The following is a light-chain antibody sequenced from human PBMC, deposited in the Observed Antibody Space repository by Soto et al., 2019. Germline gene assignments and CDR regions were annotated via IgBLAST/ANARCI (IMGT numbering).Light chain of an antibody. CDR1: QSLLHSDGYNY. Sequence: DIVMTQSPLSLPVTPGESASISCRSSQSLLHSDGYNYLDWYLQKPGQSPQLLIYLGSNRASGVPDRFSGSGSGTDFTLKLSRVEAEDVGVYYCMQALQTPLTFGGGTKVEIK. J-gene: IGKJ4*01. V-gene: IGKV2-28*01. CDR3: MQALQTPLT. CDR2: LGS.